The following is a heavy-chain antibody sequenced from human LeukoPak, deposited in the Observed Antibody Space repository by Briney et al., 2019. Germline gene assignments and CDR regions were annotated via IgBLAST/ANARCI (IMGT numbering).Heavy chain of an antibody. Sequence: GASVKVSCKASGYTFTGYYMHWVRQAPGQGLEWMGIINPSGGSTSYAQKFQGRVTMTRDMSTSTVYMELSSLRSEDTAVYYCARDLWPDYGEGYWGQGTLVTVSS. CDR1: GYTFTGYY. CDR2: INPSGGST. D-gene: IGHD4-17*01. V-gene: IGHV1-46*01. J-gene: IGHJ4*02. CDR3: ARDLWPDYGEGY.